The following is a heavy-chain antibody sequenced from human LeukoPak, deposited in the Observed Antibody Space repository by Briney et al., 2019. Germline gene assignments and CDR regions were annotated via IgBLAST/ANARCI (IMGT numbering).Heavy chain of an antibody. Sequence: SETLSLTCAVSGGSISSYYWSWIRQPPGKGLEWIGYIYYSGSTNYNPSLKSRVTISVDTSKNQFSLKLSSVTAADTAVYYCARGKDPTIFGVVTLFDYWGQGTLVTVSS. CDR1: GGSISSYY. CDR3: ARGKDPTIFGVVTLFDY. J-gene: IGHJ4*02. CDR2: IYYSGST. V-gene: IGHV4-59*01. D-gene: IGHD3-3*01.